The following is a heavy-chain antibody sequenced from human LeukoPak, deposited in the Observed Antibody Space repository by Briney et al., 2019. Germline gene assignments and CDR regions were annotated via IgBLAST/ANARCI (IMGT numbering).Heavy chain of an antibody. CDR2: ICRSGSTI. Sequence: WGSLRLSCAASGFTFSTYEMNWVRQAPGKGLEWVSYICRSGSTIYYADPVKGLFTISRDNAKNSLYLQMNSLRVEDTAVYYCASGGAVDDLFQQWGQGTLVTVCS. CDR1: GFTFSTYE. V-gene: IGHV3-48*03. D-gene: IGHD3-16*01. CDR3: ASGGAVDDLFQQ. J-gene: IGHJ1*01.